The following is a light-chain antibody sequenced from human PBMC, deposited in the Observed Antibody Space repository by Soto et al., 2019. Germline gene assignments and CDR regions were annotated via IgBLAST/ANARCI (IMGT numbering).Light chain of an antibody. Sequence: QSALTQPASVSGSPGRSITISSTGTSSDVGGYNYVSWYQQHPGKAPKLMIYDVSNRPSGVSNRSSGSKSGNTASLTISGLQAEDEADYYCSSYTSSSTDAFGTGTKVTVL. CDR2: DVS. J-gene: IGLJ1*01. CDR1: SSDVGGYNY. V-gene: IGLV2-14*01. CDR3: SSYTSSSTDA.